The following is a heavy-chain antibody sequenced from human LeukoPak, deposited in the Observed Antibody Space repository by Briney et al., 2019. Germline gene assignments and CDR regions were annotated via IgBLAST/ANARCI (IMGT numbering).Heavy chain of an antibody. CDR2: ISYSGST. Sequence: SETLSLTCTVTGGSISSSSYYWGWIRQPPGKGLEWIGYISYSGSTNFNPSLKSRVTISVDTSKNQFSLKLSSVTAADTAVYYCARAPAYAVNWFDPWGQGTLVTVSS. V-gene: IGHV4-61*05. D-gene: IGHD3-16*01. CDR1: GGSISSSSYY. J-gene: IGHJ5*02. CDR3: ARAPAYAVNWFDP.